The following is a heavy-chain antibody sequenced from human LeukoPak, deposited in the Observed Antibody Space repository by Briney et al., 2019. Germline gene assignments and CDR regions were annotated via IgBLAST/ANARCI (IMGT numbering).Heavy chain of an antibody. J-gene: IGHJ3*02. Sequence: GGSLRLSCAASGFTFSSYWMSWVRQAPGKGLEWVANIKQDGSEKYYVDSVKGRFTISRDNAKNSLYLQMNSLRAEDTAVYYCARDYYGSGSSCAFDIWGRGTMVTVSS. V-gene: IGHV3-7*01. CDR3: ARDYYGSGSSCAFDI. CDR1: GFTFSSYW. CDR2: IKQDGSEK. D-gene: IGHD3-10*01.